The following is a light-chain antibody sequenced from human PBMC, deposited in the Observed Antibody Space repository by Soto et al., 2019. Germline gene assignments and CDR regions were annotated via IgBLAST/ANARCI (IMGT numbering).Light chain of an antibody. J-gene: IGKJ2*01. CDR2: GAS. CDR3: QHYGSSLYT. Sequence: ESVLMQSPGTLSLSPGERATLSCRASQSVSSSYLAWYQQKPGQAPRLLIYGASSRATGIPDRFSGSGSGTDFTLTISRLEPEDFAVYYCQHYGSSLYTFGQGTK. CDR1: QSVSSSY. V-gene: IGKV3-20*01.